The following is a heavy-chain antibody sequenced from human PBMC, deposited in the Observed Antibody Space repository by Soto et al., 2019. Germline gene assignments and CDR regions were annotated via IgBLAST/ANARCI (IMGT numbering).Heavy chain of an antibody. CDR3: ARVKLRYFDWLSETDAFDI. CDR2: INAGNGNT. D-gene: IGHD3-9*01. CDR1: GYTFTSYA. V-gene: IGHV1-3*01. Sequence: ASVKVSCKASGYTFTSYAMHWVRQAPGQRXEWMGWINAGNGNTKYSQKFQGRVTITRDTSASTAYMELSSLRSEDTAVYYCARVKLRYFDWLSETDAFDIWGQGTMVTVSS. J-gene: IGHJ3*02.